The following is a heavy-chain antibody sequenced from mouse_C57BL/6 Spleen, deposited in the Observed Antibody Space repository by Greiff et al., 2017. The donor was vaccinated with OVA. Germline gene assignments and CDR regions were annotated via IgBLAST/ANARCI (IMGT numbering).Heavy chain of an antibody. D-gene: IGHD2-3*01. CDR1: GYSITSGYY. J-gene: IGHJ4*01. V-gene: IGHV3-6*01. CDR2: ISYDGSN. Sequence: EVKLQESGPGLVKPSQSLSLTCSVTGYSITSGYYWNWIRQFPGNKLEWMGYISYDGSNNYNPSLKNRISITRDTSKNQFFLKLNSVTTEDTATYYGASTIYDGYFYAMDYWGQGTSVTVSS. CDR3: ASTIYDGYFYAMDY.